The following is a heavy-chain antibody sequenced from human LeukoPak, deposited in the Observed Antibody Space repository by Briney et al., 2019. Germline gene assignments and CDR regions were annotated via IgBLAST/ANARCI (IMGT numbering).Heavy chain of an antibody. CDR3: ARRLVATIALDL. CDR1: GYTFTCYY. Sequence: ASVKVSCKASGYTFTCYYMHWVRQAPGQGLEWMGWINPNSGGTNYAQKFQGRVTMTRDTSISTAYMELSRLRSDDTAVYYCARRLVATIALDLWGQGTLVTVSS. CDR2: INPNSGGT. J-gene: IGHJ5*02. D-gene: IGHD5-12*01. V-gene: IGHV1-2*02.